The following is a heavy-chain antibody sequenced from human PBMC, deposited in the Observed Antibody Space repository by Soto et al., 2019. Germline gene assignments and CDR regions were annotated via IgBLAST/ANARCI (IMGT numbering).Heavy chain of an antibody. CDR2: IIPALGTT. CDR1: GGPFSSHT. CDR3: ARPDFGDCWCFDL. J-gene: IGHJ2*01. D-gene: IGHD4-17*01. Sequence: QDQLVQSGAEVKKPGSSVKVSCKAFGGPFSSHTFSWVRQAPGQGLGWMGRIIPALGTTTYAQKFQGSVTITADESGTTVYMELNSLRTEDTAVYYSARPDFGDCWCFDLWGRGTLVPVSS. V-gene: IGHV1-69*08.